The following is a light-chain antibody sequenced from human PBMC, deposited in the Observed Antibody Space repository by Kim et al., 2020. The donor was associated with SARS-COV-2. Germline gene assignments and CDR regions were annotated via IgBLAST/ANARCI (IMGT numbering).Light chain of an antibody. V-gene: IGKV1-5*01. CDR1: QSISSW. CDR2: DAS. J-gene: IGKJ2*01. CDR3: QQYNSYSYT. Sequence: SSSVGDSVTITCRASQSISSWLAWYQQKPGKAPKLLIYDASSLESGVPSMFSGSGSGTEFSLTISSLQPDDFATYYCQQYNSYSYTFGQGTKLEI.